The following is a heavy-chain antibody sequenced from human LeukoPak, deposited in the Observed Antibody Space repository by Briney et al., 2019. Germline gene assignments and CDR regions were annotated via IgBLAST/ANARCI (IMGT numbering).Heavy chain of an antibody. D-gene: IGHD3-10*01. J-gene: IGHJ4*02. CDR2: IAQDGSAK. Sequence: GGSLRLSCAASGFSFSSYWMTWVRQAPGKGLEWVASIAQDGSAKHYVDSVKGRFTISRDNAKNSLSLEMNSLRDEDTAVYCCASSYAPFDYWGQGALVTVSS. V-gene: IGHV3-7*01. CDR3: ASSYAPFDY. CDR1: GFSFSSYW.